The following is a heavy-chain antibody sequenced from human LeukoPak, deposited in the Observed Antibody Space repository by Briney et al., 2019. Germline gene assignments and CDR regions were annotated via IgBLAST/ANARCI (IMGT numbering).Heavy chain of an antibody. CDR3: ARANGIAAAGTGDY. V-gene: IGHV1-69*01. J-gene: IGHJ4*02. Sequence: ASVKVSCKAPGGTFSSYAISWVRQAPGQGLEWMGGIIPIFGTANYAQKFQGRVTITADESTSTAYMELSSLRSEDTAVYYCARANGIAAAGTGDYWGQGTLVTVSS. CDR1: GGTFSSYA. CDR2: IIPIFGTA. D-gene: IGHD6-13*01.